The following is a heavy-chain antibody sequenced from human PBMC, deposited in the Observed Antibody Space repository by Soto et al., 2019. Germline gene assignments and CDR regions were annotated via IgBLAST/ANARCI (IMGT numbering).Heavy chain of an antibody. CDR2: IDTDGSHT. D-gene: IGHD6-19*01. J-gene: IGHJ4*02. CDR3: ARDGAEVVGTLDK. V-gene: IGHV3-33*01. Sequence: QVQMEEAGGGVVQPGGSLRLSCVASGFTFSSYGMHWVRQAPGKGLEWLARIDTDGSHTEYTDSVKGRFPISSDNAKGTLYVQMNNLRVADTSVYYCARDGAEVVGTLDKWGQGTLGTVSS. CDR1: GFTFSSYG.